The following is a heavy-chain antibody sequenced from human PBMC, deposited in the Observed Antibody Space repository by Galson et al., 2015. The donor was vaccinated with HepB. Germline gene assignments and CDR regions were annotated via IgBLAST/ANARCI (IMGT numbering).Heavy chain of an antibody. V-gene: IGHV3-30*04. Sequence: SLRLSCAASGFTFSSYAMHWVRQAPGKGLEWVAVISYDGSNKYCADSVKGRFTISRDNSKNTLYLQMNSLRAEDTAVYYCARVLGDIVATINAFDIWGQGTMVTVPS. J-gene: IGHJ3*02. D-gene: IGHD5-12*01. CDR1: GFTFSSYA. CDR3: ARVLGDIVATINAFDI. CDR2: ISYDGSNK.